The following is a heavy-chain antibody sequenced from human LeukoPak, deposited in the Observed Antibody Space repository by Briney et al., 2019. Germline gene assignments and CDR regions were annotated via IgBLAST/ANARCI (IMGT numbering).Heavy chain of an antibody. D-gene: IGHD3-3*01. V-gene: IGHV4-61*01. J-gene: IGHJ4*02. CDR1: GGSVSSGSYY. CDR2: IYYSGST. Sequence: SETLSLTCTVSGGSVSSGSYYWSWIRQPPGKGLEWIGYIYYSGSTNYNPSLKSRVTISVDTSKNQFSLKLSSVTAADTAVYYCARTIFLNSYYFDHWGQGTLVTVSS. CDR3: ARTIFLNSYYFDH.